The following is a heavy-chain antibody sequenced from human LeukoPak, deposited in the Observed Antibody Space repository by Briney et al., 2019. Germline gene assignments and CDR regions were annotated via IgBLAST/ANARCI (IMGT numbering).Heavy chain of an antibody. V-gene: IGHV3-15*01. Sequence: GGSLRLSCAASGFTFSNAWMTWARQAPGQGLEWVGRIKSKTDGATTDYAAIVKGRFIISRDDSKRMLYLQMNSLKTEDTAMYYCALEFGQATDYWGQGTLVTVSS. D-gene: IGHD3-3*01. CDR1: GFTFSNAW. CDR3: ALEFGQATDY. CDR2: IKSKTDGATT. J-gene: IGHJ4*02.